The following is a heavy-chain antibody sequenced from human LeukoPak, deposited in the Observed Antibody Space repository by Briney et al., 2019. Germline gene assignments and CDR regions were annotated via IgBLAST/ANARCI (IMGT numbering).Heavy chain of an antibody. D-gene: IGHD3-10*01. CDR2: IYYSGST. CDR3: ARGRITMVRGVINHISYFDY. J-gene: IGHJ4*02. V-gene: IGHV4-39*07. Sequence: SETLSLTCTVSGGSISSSTYYWGWIRQPPGKGLEWIGSIYYSGSTYYNPSPKSRVTISVDTSKNQFSLKLSSVTAADTAVYYCARGRITMVRGVINHISYFDYWGQGTLVTVSS. CDR1: GGSISSSTYY.